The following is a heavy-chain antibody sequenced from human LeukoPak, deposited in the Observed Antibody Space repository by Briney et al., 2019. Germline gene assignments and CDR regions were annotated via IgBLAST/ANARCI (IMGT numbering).Heavy chain of an antibody. CDR2: IIPIFGTA. V-gene: IGHV1-69*05. Sequence: SVEVSCKASGGTFSSYAISWVRQAPGQGLEWMGGIIPIFGTANYAQKFQGRVTITTDESTSTAYMELSSLRSEDTAVYYCAREELELYTFDYWGQGTPVTVSS. CDR3: AREELELYTFDY. CDR1: GGTFSSYA. D-gene: IGHD1-7*01. J-gene: IGHJ4*02.